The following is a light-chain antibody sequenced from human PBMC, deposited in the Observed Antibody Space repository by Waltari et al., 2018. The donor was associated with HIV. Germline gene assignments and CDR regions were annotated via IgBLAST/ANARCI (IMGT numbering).Light chain of an antibody. Sequence: VVMSQSPLSLPVTLGQPASISCRPSQSLVNRYGNTYLNWFHQRPGQSPRRLIYKVSNRDSGVPDRCSGSGSGSDFTLKISRVEAEDVGVYYCMLATHWPPAWTFGQGTKVEIK. J-gene: IGKJ1*01. CDR3: MLATHWPPAWT. CDR1: QSLVNRYGNTY. CDR2: KVS. V-gene: IGKV2-30*01.